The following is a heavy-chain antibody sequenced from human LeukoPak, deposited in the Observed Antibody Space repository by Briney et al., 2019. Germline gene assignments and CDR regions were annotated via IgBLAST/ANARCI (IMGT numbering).Heavy chain of an antibody. J-gene: IGHJ3*02. CDR2: ISYDGSNK. CDR1: GFTFSSYG. V-gene: IGHV3-30*18. CDR3: AKGIVLLWFGELSADAFDI. Sequence: GRSLRLSCAASGFTFSSYGMHWVRQAPGKGLEWVAVISYDGSNKYYADSVKGRFTISRDNSKNTLYLQMNSLRAEDTAVYYCAKGIVLLWFGELSADAFDIWGQGTMVTVSS. D-gene: IGHD3-10*01.